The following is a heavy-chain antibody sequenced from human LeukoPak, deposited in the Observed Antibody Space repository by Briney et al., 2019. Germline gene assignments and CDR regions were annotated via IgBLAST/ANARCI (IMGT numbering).Heavy chain of an antibody. CDR1: GFTFSSYG. D-gene: IGHD2-2*01. V-gene: IGHV3-30*03. CDR2: ISYDGSNK. CDR3: ARATSQIYYYYYYYMDV. Sequence: GGSLRLSCAASGFTFSSYGMHWVRQAPGKGLEWVAVISYDGSNKYYADSVKGRFTISRDNSKNTLYLQMNSLRAEDTAVYYCARATSQIYYYYYYYMDVWGKGTTVTVSS. J-gene: IGHJ6*03.